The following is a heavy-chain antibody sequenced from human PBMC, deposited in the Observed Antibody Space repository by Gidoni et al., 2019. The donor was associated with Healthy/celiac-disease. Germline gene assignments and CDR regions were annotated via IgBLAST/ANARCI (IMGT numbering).Heavy chain of an antibody. CDR2: IYYSGST. CDR3: ARRGRGGDYYFDY. J-gene: IGHJ4*02. Sequence: QLQLQESGPGLVKPSETLSLTCTVSGGSISSSSYYWGWIRQPPGKGLEWIGSIYYSGSTYYNPSLKSRVTISVDTSKNQFSLKLSSVTAADTAVYYCARRGRGGDYYFDYWGQGTLVTVSS. CDR1: GGSISSSSYY. D-gene: IGHD2-21*02. V-gene: IGHV4-39*01.